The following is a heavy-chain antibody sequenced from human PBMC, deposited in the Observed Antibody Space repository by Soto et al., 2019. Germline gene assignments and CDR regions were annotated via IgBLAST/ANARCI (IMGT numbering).Heavy chain of an antibody. Sequence: SETLSLTCAVSGGSISSGDYSWSWIRQPPGKGLEWIGYIYHSGSTYYNPSLKSRVTISVDRSKNQFSLKLSSVTAADTAVYYCAREGRYSYGYFDYWGQGTLVTVSS. CDR1: GGSISSGDYS. CDR2: IYHSGST. V-gene: IGHV4-30-2*01. J-gene: IGHJ4*02. CDR3: AREGRYSYGYFDY. D-gene: IGHD5-18*01.